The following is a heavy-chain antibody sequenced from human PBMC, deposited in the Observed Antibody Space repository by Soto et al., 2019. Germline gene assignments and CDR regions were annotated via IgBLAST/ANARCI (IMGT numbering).Heavy chain of an antibody. J-gene: IGHJ5*02. CDR1: GFSLNTRAVG. CDR3: AHRPNYGARFAP. D-gene: IGHD4-17*01. V-gene: IGHV2-5*02. CDR2: IFWDDDK. Sequence: SGPTLVNPTQTLTLTCTFSGFSLNTRAVGVGWIRQPPGKALEWLALIFWDDDKRYSPSLKNRLTITKNTSKNQVVLTMTNMDPVDTATYFCAHRPNYGARFAPWGPGTLVTVSS.